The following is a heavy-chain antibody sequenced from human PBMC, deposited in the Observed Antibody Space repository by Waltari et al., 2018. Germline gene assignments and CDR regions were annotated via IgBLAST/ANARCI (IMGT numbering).Heavy chain of an antibody. J-gene: IGHJ3*02. Sequence: EVQLVESGGGLVQPGGSLRLSCAAYGFNFSSYWMSWVRQAPGKGLEWVANIKQDGSEKDSVNSVKGRFTISRDNAKNSLYLQMNSLGSEDTAVYYCATRYGGVDAFDIWGQGTMVTVSS. CDR2: IKQDGSEK. CDR3: ATRYGGVDAFDI. CDR1: GFNFSSYW. V-gene: IGHV3-7*03. D-gene: IGHD2-8*02.